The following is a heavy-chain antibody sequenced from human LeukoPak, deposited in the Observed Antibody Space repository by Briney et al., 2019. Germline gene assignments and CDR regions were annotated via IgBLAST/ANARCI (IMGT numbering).Heavy chain of an antibody. D-gene: IGHD3-22*01. Sequence: ASVKVSCKASGYTFTGYYMHWVRQAPGQRLEWMGWINPNSGGTNYAQKFQGRVTMTRDTSISTAYMELSRLRSDDTAVYYCAREYYDSSGPILFDYWGQGTLVTVSS. CDR1: GYTFTGYY. CDR3: AREYYDSSGPILFDY. V-gene: IGHV1-2*02. J-gene: IGHJ4*02. CDR2: INPNSGGT.